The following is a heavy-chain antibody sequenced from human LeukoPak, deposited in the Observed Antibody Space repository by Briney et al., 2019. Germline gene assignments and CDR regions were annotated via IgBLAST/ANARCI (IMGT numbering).Heavy chain of an antibody. V-gene: IGHV3-30*04. CDR3: AIDPGSFYCDF. CDR2: ISYDGSNR. CDR1: GFTLSSYA. Sequence: PGGSLRLSCAASGFTLSSYAMHWVRQAPGKGLEWVAVISYDGSNRYYADSVKGRFTISRDNSKNTLYLQMNSLRAEDTAVYYCAIDPGSFYCDFWGRGTLVSVSS. D-gene: IGHD3-16*02. J-gene: IGHJ4*02.